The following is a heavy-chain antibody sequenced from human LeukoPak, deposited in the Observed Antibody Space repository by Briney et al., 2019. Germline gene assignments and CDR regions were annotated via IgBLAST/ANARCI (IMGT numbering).Heavy chain of an antibody. CDR3: AKTGTPWYYFDY. CDR2: IYSGGST. D-gene: IGHD1-1*01. J-gene: IGHJ4*02. CDR1: GFTVSSNY. Sequence: GGSLRLSCAASGFTVSSNYMSWVRQAPGKGLEWVSVIYSGGSTYYADSVKGLFTISRDNSKNTLYLQMNSLRAEDTAVYYCAKTGTPWYYFDYWGQGTLVTVSS. V-gene: IGHV3-53*01.